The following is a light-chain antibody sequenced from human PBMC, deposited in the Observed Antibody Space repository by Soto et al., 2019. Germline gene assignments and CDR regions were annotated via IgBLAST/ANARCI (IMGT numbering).Light chain of an antibody. Sequence: DIPLTQSPSFLSASVGDTATITCRASQDISTSLAWYQQKPGMAPKLLIYAASTLHTGVPSRFSGSGSATDFTLTISGLQPEDFATYSCQQVNGYPFTFGGGTKVEIK. CDR2: AAS. CDR3: QQVNGYPFT. J-gene: IGKJ4*01. CDR1: QDISTS. V-gene: IGKV1-9*01.